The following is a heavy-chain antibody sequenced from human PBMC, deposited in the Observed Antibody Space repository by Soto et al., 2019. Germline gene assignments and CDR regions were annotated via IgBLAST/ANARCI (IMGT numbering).Heavy chain of an antibody. CDR2: ISGSGGTT. V-gene: IGHV3-23*01. J-gene: IGHJ4*02. D-gene: IGHD4-17*01. Sequence: EVQLLESGGGLVLPGGSLRLSCAASGFTFTSYALSWVRQAPGRGLEWVSAISGSGGTTYYADSVKGRCTISRDKSKSALYLQLDSLRVDDAAVYYCARSPTTVSNPFSLDDWGQGDLVCVPS. CDR3: ARSPTTVSNPFSLDD. CDR1: GFTFTSYA.